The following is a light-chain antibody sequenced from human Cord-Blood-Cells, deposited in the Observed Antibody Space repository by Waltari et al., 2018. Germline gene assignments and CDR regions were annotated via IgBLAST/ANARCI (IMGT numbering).Light chain of an antibody. Sequence: QSALTQPASLSGSPGQSTTISCTGTSSDVGGYNYVSWYQQHPGTAPKLMIYDVSNRPSGISIRFSGSKSGNTASLTISGLQAEDEADYYCSSYTSSSTLVFGGGTKLTVL. V-gene: IGLV2-14*01. J-gene: IGLJ3*02. CDR2: DVS. CDR1: SSDVGGYNY. CDR3: SSYTSSSTLV.